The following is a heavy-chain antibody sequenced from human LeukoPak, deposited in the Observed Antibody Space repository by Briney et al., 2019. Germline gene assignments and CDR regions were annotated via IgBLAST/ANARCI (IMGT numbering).Heavy chain of an antibody. V-gene: IGHV3-74*01. CDR2: MYGDMRDI. CDR1: GLTFSNSW. J-gene: IGHJ5*02. Sequence: GGSLRLSCEASGLTFSNSWMRWVRQIPGKGLVWVSRMYGDMRDISYADSVKGRFTISRDNAKNTVYLQMNSLRGEDTAVYYCARDLGLRGSTWGQGTLVTVSS. D-gene: IGHD5-12*01. CDR3: ARDLGLRGST.